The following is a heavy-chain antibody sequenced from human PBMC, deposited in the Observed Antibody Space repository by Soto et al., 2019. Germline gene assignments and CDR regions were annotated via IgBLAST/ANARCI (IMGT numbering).Heavy chain of an antibody. CDR3: GMMDNYVAPTPQDV. V-gene: IGHV1-18*01. CDR1: GYIFVNYG. Sequence: QVQLVQSGDEVRKPGSSVKVSCKASGYIFVNYGIAWVRQAPGQGLEWMGWISPYSGNTHYASKVLCRLTMTTDPYSSTADNVLRSLTSGDTAVYYFGMMDNYVAPTPQDVWGQGTTVTVSS. CDR2: ISPYSGNT. J-gene: IGHJ6*02. D-gene: IGHD3-16*01.